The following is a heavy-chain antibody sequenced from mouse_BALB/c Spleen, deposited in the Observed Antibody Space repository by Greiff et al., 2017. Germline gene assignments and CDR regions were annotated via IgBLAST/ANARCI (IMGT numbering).Heavy chain of an antibody. CDR2: INPSSGYT. CDR1: GYTFTSYT. J-gene: IGHJ2*01. V-gene: IGHV1-4*02. Sequence: QVQLQQSAAELARPGASVKMSCKASGYTFTSYTMHWVKQRPGQGLEWIGYINPSSGYTEYNQKFKDKTTLTADKSSSTAYMQLSSLTSEDSAVYYCAKAGTRGKLYYFDYWGQGTTLTVSS. CDR3: AKAGTRGKLYYFDY. D-gene: IGHD4-1*01.